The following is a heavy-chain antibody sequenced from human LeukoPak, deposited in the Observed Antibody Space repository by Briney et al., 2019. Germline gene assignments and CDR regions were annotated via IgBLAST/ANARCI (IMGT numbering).Heavy chain of an antibody. CDR2: IHQSETA. J-gene: IGHJ3*02. V-gene: IGHV4-38-2*02. CDR3: ARGPYSYDSSGAFDI. D-gene: IGHD3-22*01. CDR1: GYSISSGYF. Sequence: SETLSLPCTVSGYSISSGYFWGWMRQPPGKGLEWIGSIHQSETAHYNPSLKSRVTISVDTSKNQFSLKLSSVTAADTAVYFCARGPYSYDSSGAFDIWGQGTMVTVSS.